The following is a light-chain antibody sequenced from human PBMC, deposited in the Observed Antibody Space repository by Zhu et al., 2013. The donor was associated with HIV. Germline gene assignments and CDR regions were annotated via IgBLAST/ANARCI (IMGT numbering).Light chain of an antibody. V-gene: IGLV1-47*01. Sequence: QPVLTQAPSASGTPGQRVTISCSGSSSNIGSNYVYWFQQLPGTAPKLLIYRSNERPSGVPDRFSGSKSGTSASLAISGLQSEDEADYYCAAWDDSLNGPVFGGGTKLYRP. J-gene: IGLJ3*02. CDR2: RSN. CDR3: AAWDDSLNGPV. CDR1: SSNIGSNY.